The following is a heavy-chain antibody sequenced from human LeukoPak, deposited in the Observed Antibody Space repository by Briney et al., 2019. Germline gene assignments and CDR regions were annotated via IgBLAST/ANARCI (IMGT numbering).Heavy chain of an antibody. CDR2: IRYDGSNK. CDR3: AKGTTRGDSSGFDY. CDR1: GFTFSSYG. D-gene: IGHD3-22*01. V-gene: IGHV3-30*02. J-gene: IGHJ4*02. Sequence: PGGSLRLSCAASGFTFSSYGMHWVRQAPGKGLEWVAVIRYDGSNKYYADSVKGRFTISRDNSKNTLYLQMNSLRAEDTAVYYCAKGTTRGDSSGFDYWGQGTLVTVSS.